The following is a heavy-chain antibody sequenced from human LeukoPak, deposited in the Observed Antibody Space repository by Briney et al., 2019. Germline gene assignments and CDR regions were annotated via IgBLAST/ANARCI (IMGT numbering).Heavy chain of an antibody. D-gene: IGHD1-26*01. CDR3: ARVTSGSYYSY. J-gene: IGHJ4*02. Sequence: PGGSLRLSCAASGFTFRNYWMSWVRQAPGKGLEWVANIKEDGSEKYYVDSVKGRFTISRDNSKNTLYLQMNSLRAEDTAVYYCARVTSGSYYSYWGQGTLVTVSS. CDR1: GFTFRNYW. CDR2: IKEDGSEK. V-gene: IGHV3-7*01.